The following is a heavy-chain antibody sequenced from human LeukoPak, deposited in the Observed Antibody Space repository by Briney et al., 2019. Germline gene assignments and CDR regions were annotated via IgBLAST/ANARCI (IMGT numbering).Heavy chain of an antibody. Sequence: GGSLRLSCAASGFTFSTYWMHWVRQGPGKRLVWVSRINPDGSDTSHADSVKGRFTISRDNAKNTLYLQMNSLRAEDTAVYYCAKSGIAVAVSFDYWGQGTLVTVSS. V-gene: IGHV3-74*01. CDR3: AKSGIAVAVSFDY. CDR1: GFTFSTYW. CDR2: INPDGSDT. J-gene: IGHJ4*02. D-gene: IGHD6-19*01.